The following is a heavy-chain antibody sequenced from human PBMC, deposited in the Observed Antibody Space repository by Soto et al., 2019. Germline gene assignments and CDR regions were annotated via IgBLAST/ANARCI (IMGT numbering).Heavy chain of an antibody. Sequence: PSETLSLTCTVSGGSISSGDYYWSWIRQPPGKGLEWIGYIYYSGSTYYNPSLKSRVTISVDTSKNQFSLKLSSVTAADTAVYCCARDRTHYDSSGYTTGTYWGQGTLVTVSS. CDR1: GGSISSGDYY. CDR2: IYYSGST. J-gene: IGHJ4*02. D-gene: IGHD3-22*01. V-gene: IGHV4-30-4*01. CDR3: ARDRTHYDSSGYTTGTY.